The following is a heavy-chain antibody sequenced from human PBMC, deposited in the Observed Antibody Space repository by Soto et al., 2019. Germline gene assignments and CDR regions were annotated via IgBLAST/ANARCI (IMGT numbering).Heavy chain of an antibody. J-gene: IGHJ3*01. V-gene: IGHV3-21*02. CDR2: ISTTSSYT. CDR1: GFTFSRYY. D-gene: IGHD2-2*01. CDR3: ARYDGLRSTHVKAFDL. Sequence: VQLVESGGGLVEPGGSLRLSCAASGFTFSRYYMNWVRQAPGKGLEWVSSISTTSSYTHYADSLKGRFIISRDNAKKLLYPKMNTLRTENTAVYDCARYDGLRSTHVKAFDLWGQGTKVNVSS.